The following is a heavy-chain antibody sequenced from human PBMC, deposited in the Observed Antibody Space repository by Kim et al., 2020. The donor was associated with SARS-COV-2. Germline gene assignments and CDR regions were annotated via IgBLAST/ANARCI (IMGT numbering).Heavy chain of an antibody. D-gene: IGHD2-15*01. CDR3: AKGXXVVTSPFDY. V-gene: IGHV3-23*01. J-gene: IGHJ4*02. CDR1: GFTFSSYA. Sequence: GGSLRLSCAASGFTFSSYAMSWVRQAPGKGLEWVSAISGSGGSTYYADSVKGRFTSSSDNSKNTLXXQMNSLRAEDTAVYYCAKGXXVVTSPFDYWGQGTXVTVSS. CDR2: ISGSGGST.